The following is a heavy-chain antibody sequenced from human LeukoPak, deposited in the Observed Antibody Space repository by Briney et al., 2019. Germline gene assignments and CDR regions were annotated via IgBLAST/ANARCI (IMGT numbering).Heavy chain of an antibody. CDR1: GGSISSTSYY. J-gene: IGHJ4*02. D-gene: IGHD3-22*01. Sequence: SETLSLTCAVSGGSISSTSYYWGWTRQPPGKGLEWIGSIYYSGSAYYNLSLKSRVTISVDTAKNQFSLKLSSVTAADTAVYYCASDSSGYHYFDYWGQGTLVTVSS. CDR3: ASDSSGYHYFDY. V-gene: IGHV4-39*07. CDR2: IYYSGSA.